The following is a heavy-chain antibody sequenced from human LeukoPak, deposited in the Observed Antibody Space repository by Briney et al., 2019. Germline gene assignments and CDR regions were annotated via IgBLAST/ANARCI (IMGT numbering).Heavy chain of an antibody. CDR2: ISWNSDNI. J-gene: IGHJ3*01. CDR1: GFTFDDYA. Sequence: GRSLRLSCVASGFTFDDYAMNWVRQAPGKGLEWVSGISWNSDNIDYADSVKGRFTISRDNAQNSLYLQMNSLTTEDTALYYCAAGYSTDLDESAFDVWGQGTMVTVSS. D-gene: IGHD6-13*01. V-gene: IGHV3-9*01. CDR3: AAGYSTDLDESAFDV.